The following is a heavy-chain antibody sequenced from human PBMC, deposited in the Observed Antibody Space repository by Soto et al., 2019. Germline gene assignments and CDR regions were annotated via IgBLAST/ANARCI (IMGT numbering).Heavy chain of an antibody. Sequence: ASVKVSCKASGYTFTGYYMHWLRQAPGQGLEWMGWINPNSGGTNYAQKFQGRVTMTRDTSISTAYMELSRLRSDDTAVYYCAREDGVVTGYGMDVWGQGTTVTVSS. D-gene: IGHD3-3*01. CDR2: INPNSGGT. CDR1: GYTFTGYY. V-gene: IGHV1-2*02. J-gene: IGHJ6*02. CDR3: AREDGVVTGYGMDV.